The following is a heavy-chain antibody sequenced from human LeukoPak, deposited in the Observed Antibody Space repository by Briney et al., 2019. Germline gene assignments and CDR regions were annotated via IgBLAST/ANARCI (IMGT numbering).Heavy chain of an antibody. CDR3: AADVAVRGVTAPGY. CDR2: IVVGSGNT. CDR1: GFTFTSSA. J-gene: IGHJ4*02. D-gene: IGHD3-10*01. Sequence: SVKVSCKASGFTFTSSAVQWVRQARGQRLEWIGWIVVGSGNTNYAQKFQERVTITRDMSTSTAYMELSSLRSEDTAVYYCAADVAVRGVTAPGYWGQGTLVTVSS. V-gene: IGHV1-58*01.